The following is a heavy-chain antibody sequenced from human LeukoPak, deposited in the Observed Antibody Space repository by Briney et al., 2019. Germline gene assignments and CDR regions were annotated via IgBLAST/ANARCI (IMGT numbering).Heavy chain of an antibody. CDR1: GYTFTGYY. CDR2: INPNSGGT. Sequence: ASVKVSCKASGYTFTGYYMHWVRQAPGQGLEWMGRINPNSGGTNYAQKFQGRVTMTRDTSISTAYMELSRLRSDDTAVYYCARTYKTAQMYYFDYWGQGTLVTVSS. J-gene: IGHJ4*02. CDR3: ARTYKTAQMYYFDY. V-gene: IGHV1-2*06. D-gene: IGHD5-18*01.